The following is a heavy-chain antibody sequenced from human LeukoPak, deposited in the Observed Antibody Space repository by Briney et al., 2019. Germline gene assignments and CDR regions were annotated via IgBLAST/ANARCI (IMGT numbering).Heavy chain of an antibody. D-gene: IGHD1-20*01. V-gene: IGHV4-34*01. CDR3: ASLTGTTDYYFYYTDV. J-gene: IGHJ6*03. CDR1: GVSFSGYY. Sequence: ASETLSLTCAVYGVSFSGYYWSWIRQSPGKGLEWIGEINHSGSTNYNPSLKSRVTISVDTSKNQFSLKLSSVTAADTAVYYCASLTGTTDYYFYYTDVWGKGTTVTVSS. CDR2: INHSGST.